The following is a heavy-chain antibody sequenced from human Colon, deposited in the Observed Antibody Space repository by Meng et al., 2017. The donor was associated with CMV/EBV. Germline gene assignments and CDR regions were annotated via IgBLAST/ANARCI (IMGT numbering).Heavy chain of an antibody. CDR1: GFPVRSNY. CDR2: IAYDGSTE. V-gene: IGHV3-30-3*01. J-gene: IGHJ2*01. CDR3: ARELYDSRNKPYWYLDL. D-gene: IGHD3-16*01. Sequence: GESLKISCAASGFPVRSNYMPWVRQAPATGLEWVAIIAYDGSTEYYEDSVKGRFSISRDNSKNTLYLQMNSLGAEDTAVYYCARELYDSRNKPYWYLDLWGRGTLVTVSS.